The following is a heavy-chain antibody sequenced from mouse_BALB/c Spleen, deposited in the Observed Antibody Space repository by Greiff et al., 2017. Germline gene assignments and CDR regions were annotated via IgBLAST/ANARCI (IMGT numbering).Heavy chain of an antibody. D-gene: IGHD1-3*01. V-gene: IGHV5-4*02. J-gene: IGHJ3*01. Sequence: EVQRVESGGGLVKPGGSLKLSCAASGFTFSDYYMYWVRQTPEKRLEWVATISDGGSYTYYPDSVKGRFTISRDNAKNNLYLQMSGLKSEDTAMYYCARAPCCSGSWFAYWGQGTLVTVSA. CDR3: ARAPCCSGSWFAY. CDR1: GFTFSDYY. CDR2: ISDGGSYT.